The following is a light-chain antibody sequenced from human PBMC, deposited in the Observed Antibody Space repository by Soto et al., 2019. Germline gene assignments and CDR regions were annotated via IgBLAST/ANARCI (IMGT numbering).Light chain of an antibody. V-gene: IGLV1-40*01. CDR1: SSNIGAGYD. CDR3: QSFDSDLSAFV. J-gene: IGLJ1*01. Sequence: QSALAQAPSISGAPGQRVTIPCTGSSSNIGAGYDVHWFQQFPGTAPRLLIHGNNNRPSGVPDRFSGSESGTSASPAIAGLQAGDEAIYYCQSFDSDLSAFVFGTGAKVTVL. CDR2: GNN.